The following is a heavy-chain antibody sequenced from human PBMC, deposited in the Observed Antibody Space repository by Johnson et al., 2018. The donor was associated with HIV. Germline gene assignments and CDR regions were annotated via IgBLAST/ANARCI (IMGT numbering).Heavy chain of an antibody. D-gene: IGHD2-15*01. Sequence: QVQLVESGGGVFQPGRSLRLSCAASGFTFSSYAMHWVRQAPGKGLEWVAVISYDGSNKYYADSVKGRFTISRDNSKNTLYLQMNSLRAEDTAVYYCASGRVGGKDAFDIWGQGTMVTVSS. CDR1: GFTFSSYA. CDR3: ASGRVGGKDAFDI. V-gene: IGHV3-30-3*01. CDR2: ISYDGSNK. J-gene: IGHJ3*02.